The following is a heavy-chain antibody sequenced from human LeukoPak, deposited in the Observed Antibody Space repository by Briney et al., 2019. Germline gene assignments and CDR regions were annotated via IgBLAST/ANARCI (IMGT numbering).Heavy chain of an antibody. J-gene: IGHJ4*02. CDR1: GGSLSSYY. CDR2: IYYSGSN. V-gene: IGHV4-59*01. Sequence: PSGTLSLTCRGSGGSLSSYYWSWIRQPPGKGLEWIGYIYYSGSNNYNTSLKSRVTISVDTSKNQFSLKLSSVTAADTAVYYCARRTGYYDGFDYWGQGTLVTVSS. D-gene: IGHD3/OR15-3a*01. CDR3: ARRTGYYDGFDY.